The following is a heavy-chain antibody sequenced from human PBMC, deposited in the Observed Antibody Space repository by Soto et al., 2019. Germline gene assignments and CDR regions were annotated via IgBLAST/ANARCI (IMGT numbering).Heavy chain of an antibody. CDR2: ISLSGAT. CDR3: ARDRRDGHKRHLAF. CDR1: GVSLTSYF. D-gene: IGHD2-21*01. J-gene: IGHJ4*02. Sequence: PSETLSLTYTVSGVSLTSYFCSFTRLTPWKGLDWIGSISLSGATYSNPSLKGRAALSVDTSENHLSLTLNSVTSADTAVYFCARDRRDGHKRHLAFRGQGDQDTVSS. V-gene: IGHV4-59*01.